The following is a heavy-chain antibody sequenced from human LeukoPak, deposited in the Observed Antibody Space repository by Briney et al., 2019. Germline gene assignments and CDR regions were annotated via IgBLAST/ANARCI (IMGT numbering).Heavy chain of an antibody. CDR2: IYHIGST. D-gene: IGHD1-1*01. CDR1: DYSISSGYY. J-gene: IGHJ4*02. CDR3: ARVAVTSYNPYTNFDY. V-gene: IGHV4-38-2*02. Sequence: PSETLSLTCTVSDYSISSGYYWGWIRQAPGKGLAWIGWIYHIGSTYYNPSLKSRVTISVDTSKNQFSLKLSSVTAADTAVYYCARVAVTSYNPYTNFDYWGQGTLVTVSS.